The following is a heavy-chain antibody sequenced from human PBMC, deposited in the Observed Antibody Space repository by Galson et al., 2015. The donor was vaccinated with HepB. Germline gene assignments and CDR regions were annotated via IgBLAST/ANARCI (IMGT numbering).Heavy chain of an antibody. CDR1: GFTFSNYA. Sequence: SLRLSCAASGFTFSNYALTWVRQAPGKGLEWVSAISGSGGSTYYADSVKGRFTISTDNSKNTVLLQMNSLRVEDTAIYYCAKNYRRTVYNFGPDFWGQGTLVTVSS. V-gene: IGHV3-23*01. D-gene: IGHD1-1*01. CDR2: ISGSGGST. J-gene: IGHJ4*02. CDR3: AKNYRRTVYNFGPDF.